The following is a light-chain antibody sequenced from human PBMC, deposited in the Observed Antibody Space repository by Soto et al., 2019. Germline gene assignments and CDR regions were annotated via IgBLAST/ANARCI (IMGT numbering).Light chain of an antibody. CDR1: SSDVGGYNY. CDR2: DVN. Sequence: QSALTQPASVSGSPGQSITISCTGTSSDVGGYNYVSWYQQHPGKAPNLMIYDVNKRPSGVPDRFSGSKSGNTASLTVSGLQAADEAYYFCSSYAPSDVVFGGGTQLTVL. CDR3: SSYAPSDVV. V-gene: IGLV2-8*01. J-gene: IGLJ2*01.